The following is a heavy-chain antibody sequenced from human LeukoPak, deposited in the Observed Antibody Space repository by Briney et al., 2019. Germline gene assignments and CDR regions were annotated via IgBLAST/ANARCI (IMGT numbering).Heavy chain of an antibody. V-gene: IGHV3-15*01. CDR1: GFTFSDAW. CDR3: TESLVH. Sequence: GGSLRLSCAASGFTFSDAWMTWVRLAPGKGLEWVGRITSKTNGGTTEYAAIVKARFTISRDDSKDTLFLQMDSLTTEDTAVYYCTESLVHWGQGARVTVSS. D-gene: IGHD6-13*01. J-gene: IGHJ4*02. CDR2: ITSKTNGGTT.